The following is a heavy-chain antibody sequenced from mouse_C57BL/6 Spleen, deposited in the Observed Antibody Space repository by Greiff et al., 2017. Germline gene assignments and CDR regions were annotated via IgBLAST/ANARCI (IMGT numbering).Heavy chain of an antibody. D-gene: IGHD2-12*01. V-gene: IGHV1-55*01. CDR2: ISPGSGSP. Sequence: QVPLQQPGAELVKPGASVKMSCKASGYTFTSYWITWVKQRPGQGLEWIGDISPGSGSPNYNEKFKSKATLTVDTSSSTAYMQLSSLTSEDSAVYYCARGDYNYDGTTSVWGTGTTVTVSS. CDR3: ARGDYNYDGTTSV. J-gene: IGHJ1*03. CDR1: GYTFTSYW.